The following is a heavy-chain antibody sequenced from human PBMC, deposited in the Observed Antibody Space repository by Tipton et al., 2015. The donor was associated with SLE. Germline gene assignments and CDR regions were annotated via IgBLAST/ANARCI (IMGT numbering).Heavy chain of an antibody. D-gene: IGHD5-24*01. CDR1: GGSISSSSYY. CDR2: IYYSGST. CDR3: AVGSDGYNDY. V-gene: IGHV4-39*07. J-gene: IGHJ4*02. Sequence: TLSLTCTVSGGSISSSSYYWGWIRQPPGKGLEWIGSIYYSGSTYYNPSLKSRVTISVDTSKNQFSLKLSSVTAADTAVYYCAVGSDGYNDYWGQGTLVTVSS.